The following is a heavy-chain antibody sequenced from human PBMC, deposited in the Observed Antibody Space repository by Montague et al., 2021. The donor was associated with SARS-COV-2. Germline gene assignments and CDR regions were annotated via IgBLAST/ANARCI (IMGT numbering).Heavy chain of an antibody. D-gene: IGHD4-17*01. Sequence: SETLSLTCTVSGGSIETYSWSWIRQPPGKGLERIGYNYYTRRTTYNSSLSIRVTISVDTSKNQFSLKLDSVTAAATAVYYCSRTTHLYSDESYGHQYFFDDWGRGTLVTVSS. CDR2: NYYTRRT. CDR1: GGSIETYS. CDR3: SRTTHLYSDESYGHQYFFDD. J-gene: IGHJ4*02. V-gene: IGHV4-59*01.